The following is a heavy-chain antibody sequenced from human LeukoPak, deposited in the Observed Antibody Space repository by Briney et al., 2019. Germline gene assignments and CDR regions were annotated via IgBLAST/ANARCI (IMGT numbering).Heavy chain of an antibody. Sequence: GGSLRLSCAASGFTFSSYAMHWVRQAPGKGLEYVSAISSNGGSTYYANSVKGRFTISRDNSKNTLYLQMGSLRAEDMTVYYCARARYNWNDIWGQGTLVTVSS. CDR1: GFTFSSYA. J-gene: IGHJ5*02. CDR2: ISSNGGST. CDR3: ARARYNWNDI. V-gene: IGHV3-64*01.